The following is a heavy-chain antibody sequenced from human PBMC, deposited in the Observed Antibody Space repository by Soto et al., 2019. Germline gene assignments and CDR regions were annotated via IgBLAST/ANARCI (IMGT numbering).Heavy chain of an antibody. CDR2: IKQDGSEK. Sequence: GGSLRLSCAASGFTFSSYWMSWVRQAPGKGLEWVANIKQDGSEKYYADSVKGRFTISRDNAKNSLYLQMNSLRAEDTAVYYCAREDYGDYSHYYYGMDVWGQGTTVTVSS. V-gene: IGHV3-7*01. D-gene: IGHD4-17*01. CDR3: AREDYGDYSHYYYGMDV. J-gene: IGHJ6*02. CDR1: GFTFSSYW.